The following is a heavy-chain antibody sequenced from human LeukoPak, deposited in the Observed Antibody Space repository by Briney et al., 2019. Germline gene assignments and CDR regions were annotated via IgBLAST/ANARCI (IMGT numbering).Heavy chain of an antibody. CDR2: INPSGGST. CDR1: GYTFTSYY. V-gene: IGHV1-46*01. D-gene: IGHD2-2*01. Sequence: ASVKVSCKASGYTFTSYYMHWVRQAPGQGLEWMGIINPSGGSTSYAQKFQGRVTMTRVTSTSTVYMELSSLRSEDTAVYYCARDAVVVVPAADRYYFDYWGQGTLVTVSS. J-gene: IGHJ4*02. CDR3: ARDAVVVVPAADRYYFDY.